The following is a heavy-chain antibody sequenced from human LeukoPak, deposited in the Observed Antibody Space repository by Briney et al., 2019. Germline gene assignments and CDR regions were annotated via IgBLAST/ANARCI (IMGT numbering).Heavy chain of an antibody. D-gene: IGHD6-13*01. CDR3: ARGKLSWDREGYFDY. V-gene: IGHV1-69*05. Sequence: GSSVKVSCKASGGTFSSYAISWGRQAPGQGLEWMGGITPIFGTANYAQKFQGRVTITTDESTSTAYMELSSLRSEDTAVYYCARGKLSWDREGYFDYWGQGTLVTVSS. CDR2: ITPIFGTA. J-gene: IGHJ4*02. CDR1: GGTFSSYA.